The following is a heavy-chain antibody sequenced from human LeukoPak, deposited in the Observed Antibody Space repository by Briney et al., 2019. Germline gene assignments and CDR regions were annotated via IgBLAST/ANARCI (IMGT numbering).Heavy chain of an antibody. CDR1: GFTFSSYE. CDR2: ISSSGSTI. CDR3: ARMQQWLPDY. J-gene: IGHJ4*02. D-gene: IGHD6-19*01. Sequence: PGGSLRLSCAASGFTFSSYEMNWVRQAPGKGLEWVSYISSSGSTIYYADSVKGRFTISRDNAKNSLYLQMNSLRAEDTAVYYRARMQQWLPDYWGQGTLVTVSS. V-gene: IGHV3-48*03.